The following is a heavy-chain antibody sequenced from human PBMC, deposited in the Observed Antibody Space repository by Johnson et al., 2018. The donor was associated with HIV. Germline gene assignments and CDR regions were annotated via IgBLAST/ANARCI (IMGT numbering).Heavy chain of an antibody. CDR3: ARFTERYSGSSIPHDAFDI. Sequence: VQLVESGGGLVQPGRSLRLSCAASGFTFDDYAMHWVRQAPGKGLAWVSGISWNSGSIGYADSVKGRFTISRDNAKNSLYLQMNSLRAEDTALYYCARFTERYSGSSIPHDAFDIWGQGTLVIVSS. D-gene: IGHD1-26*01. J-gene: IGHJ3*02. CDR1: GFTFDDYA. V-gene: IGHV3-9*01. CDR2: ISWNSGSI.